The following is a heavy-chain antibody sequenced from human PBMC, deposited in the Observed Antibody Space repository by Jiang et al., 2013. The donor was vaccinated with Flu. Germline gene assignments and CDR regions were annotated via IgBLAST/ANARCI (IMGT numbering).Heavy chain of an antibody. CDR3: ARADEDAFDI. J-gene: IGHJ3*02. CDR2: IYHSGST. Sequence: GPGLVKPSQTLSLTCAVSGGSISSGGYSWSWIRQPPGKGLEWIGYIYHSGSTYYNPSLKSRVTISVDRSKNQFSLKLSSVTAADTAVYYCARADEDAFDIWGQGTMVTVSS. V-gene: IGHV4-30-2*01. CDR1: GGSISSGGYS.